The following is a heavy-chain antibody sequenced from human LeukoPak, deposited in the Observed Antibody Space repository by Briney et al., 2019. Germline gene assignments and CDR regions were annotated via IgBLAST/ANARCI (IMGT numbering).Heavy chain of an antibody. D-gene: IGHD3-10*01. CDR3: ARIYGSGSYYNRLPIEFDP. CDR1: GGSISSSSYY. J-gene: IGHJ5*02. Sequence: PSETLSLTCTVSGGSISSSSYYWGWIRQPPGKGLEWIGSIYYSGSTYYNPSLKSRVTISVDTSKNQFSLKLSSVTAADTAVYYRARIYGSGSYYNRLPIEFDPWGQGTLVTVSS. V-gene: IGHV4-39*01. CDR2: IYYSGST.